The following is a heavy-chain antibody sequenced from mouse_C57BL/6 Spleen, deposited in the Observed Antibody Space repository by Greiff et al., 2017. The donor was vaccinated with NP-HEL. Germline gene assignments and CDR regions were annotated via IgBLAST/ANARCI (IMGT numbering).Heavy chain of an antibody. CDR2: IDPENGDT. Sequence: EVQLQQSGAELVRPGASVKLSCTASGFTITDDYMHWVKQRPEQGLEWIGWIDPENGDTEYASKFQGKATITADTSSNTAYLQLSSLTSEDTAVYYCTTSHYYGSSYLFAYRGQGTLVTVSA. D-gene: IGHD1-1*01. CDR3: TTSHYYGSSYLFAY. J-gene: IGHJ3*01. V-gene: IGHV14-4*01. CDR1: GFTITDDY.